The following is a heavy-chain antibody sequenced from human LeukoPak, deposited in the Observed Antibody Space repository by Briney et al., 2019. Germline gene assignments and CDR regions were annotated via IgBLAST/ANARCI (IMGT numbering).Heavy chain of an antibody. D-gene: IGHD5-24*01. CDR2: ISAYNSNT. Sequence: ASVRVSCKPSRYTFTSSGIRWGRQAPGHGLEWMGWISAYNSNTKYAQKLQGRVTMTTDTSTSTAYMELRSLRSDDTAVYYCAREREYFDYWGQGTLVTVSS. J-gene: IGHJ4*02. CDR1: RYTFTSSG. CDR3: AREREYFDY. V-gene: IGHV1-18*01.